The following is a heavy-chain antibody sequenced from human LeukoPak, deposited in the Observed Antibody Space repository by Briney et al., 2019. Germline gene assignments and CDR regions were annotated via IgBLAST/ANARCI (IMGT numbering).Heavy chain of an antibody. CDR2: INPSGGST. J-gene: IGHJ6*02. CDR3: ARADCSSTSCYYGKDV. D-gene: IGHD2-2*01. V-gene: IGHV1-46*01. CDR1: VYTFTSYY. Sequence: ASVKVSCKASVYTFTSYYMQWVRQAPGQGLEWMGIINPSGGSTSYAQKFQGRVTMTRDTSTSTVYMELSSLRSEDTAVYYCARADCSSTSCYYGKDVWGQGTTVTVSS.